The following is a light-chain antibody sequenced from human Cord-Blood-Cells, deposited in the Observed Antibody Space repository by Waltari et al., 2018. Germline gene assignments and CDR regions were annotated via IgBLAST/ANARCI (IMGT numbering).Light chain of an antibody. CDR1: QGISSY. Sequence: IQLTQSPSSLSASVGARFTITCRASQGISSYLAWYQQKPGKAPKLLIYAASTLQSGVPSRFSGSGYGTDFTLTISSLQPEDFATYYCQQLNSYPLTFGGGTKVEIK. CDR3: QQLNSYPLT. V-gene: IGKV1-9*01. J-gene: IGKJ4*01. CDR2: AAS.